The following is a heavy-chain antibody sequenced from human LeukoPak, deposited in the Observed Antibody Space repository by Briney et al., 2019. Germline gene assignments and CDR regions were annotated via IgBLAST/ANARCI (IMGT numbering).Heavy chain of an antibody. CDR1: GGSINNGPYY. J-gene: IGHJ6*03. CDR3: ARPLNSYYYMDV. V-gene: IGHV4-39*01. D-gene: IGHD4/OR15-4a*01. CDR2: SYYSGST. Sequence: PSETLSLTCTVSGGSINNGPYYWAWSRQPPRKGLEWIASSYYSGSTYYNPSLVSRVTISVDTSKNQLSLKLSSVTAADAAVYFCARPLNSYYYMDVWGKGTTVIVSS.